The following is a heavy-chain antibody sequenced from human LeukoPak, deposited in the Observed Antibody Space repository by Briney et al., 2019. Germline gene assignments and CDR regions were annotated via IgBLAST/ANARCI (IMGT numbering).Heavy chain of an antibody. CDR3: IRDFRSADL. V-gene: IGHV3-20*04. Sequence: GGSLRLSCAASGFTFDDYGMSWVQAPGKGLEWVSGVNWNGDTIGYADSVKGRFTITRDNAKNTVYLEMNSLSVEDTATYYCIRDFRSADLWGQGTLVTVTS. CDR1: GFTFDDYG. J-gene: IGHJ5*02. CDR2: VNWNGDTI.